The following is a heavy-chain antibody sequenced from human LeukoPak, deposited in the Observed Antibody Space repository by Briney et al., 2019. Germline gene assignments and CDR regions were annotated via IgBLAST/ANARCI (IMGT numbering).Heavy chain of an antibody. Sequence: SQTLSLTCAISGDSVSRHSAAWDWIRPSPSRGLEWLGRTYYRFQWYNDYAVSVKSRITINPDTSKNQLSLQLNSVTPEDTAVYYCARGNSSGWYGWYFDLWGRGTLVTVSS. J-gene: IGHJ2*01. CDR3: ARGNSSGWYGWYFDL. CDR2: TYYRFQWYN. CDR1: GDSVSRHSAA. D-gene: IGHD6-19*01. V-gene: IGHV6-1*01.